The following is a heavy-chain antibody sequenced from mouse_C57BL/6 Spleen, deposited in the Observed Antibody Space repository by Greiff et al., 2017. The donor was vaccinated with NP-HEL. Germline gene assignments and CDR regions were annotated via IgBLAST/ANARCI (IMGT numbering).Heavy chain of an antibody. J-gene: IGHJ3*01. CDR2: IDPSDSDT. V-gene: IGHV1-69*01. CDR1: GYTFTSYW. D-gene: IGHD2-3*01. Sequence: QVQLQQSGAELVMPGASVKLSCKASGYTFTSYWMHWVKQRPGQGLEWIGEIDPSDSDTNYNQKFKGKSTLTVDKSSSTAYMQLSSLTSEDSAVYYCARGDGYLREGFAYWGQGTLVTVSA. CDR3: ARGDGYLREGFAY.